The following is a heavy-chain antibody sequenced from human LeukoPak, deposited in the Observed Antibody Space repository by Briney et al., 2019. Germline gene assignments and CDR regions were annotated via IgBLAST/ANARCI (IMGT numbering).Heavy chain of an antibody. D-gene: IGHD3-22*01. Sequence: ASVKVSCKASGYTFTSYGISWVRQAPGQGLEWMGWISAYNGNTNYAQKFQGRVTITTDESTSTAYMELSSLRSEDTAVYYCASAAYYHSSGYKYYYYYMDVWGKGTTVTVSS. CDR1: GYTFTSYG. J-gene: IGHJ6*03. CDR3: ASAAYYHSSGYKYYYYYMDV. CDR2: ISAYNGNT. V-gene: IGHV1-18*01.